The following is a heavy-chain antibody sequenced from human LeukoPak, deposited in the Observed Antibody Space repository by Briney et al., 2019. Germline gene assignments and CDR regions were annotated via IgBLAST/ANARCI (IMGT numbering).Heavy chain of an antibody. CDR1: GGSISGYY. J-gene: IGHJ6*03. Sequence: SETLSLTCAVAGGSISGYYWSWIRQSLDKGLEWIGYIYYSGSTNYNPSLQSRVTISVDTSKNQFSLKISSLTAADTAVYYCARVAIPYDISPYYDGYMDVWGKGTTVTVSS. D-gene: IGHD3-22*01. V-gene: IGHV4-59*01. CDR2: IYYSGST. CDR3: ARVAIPYDISPYYDGYMDV.